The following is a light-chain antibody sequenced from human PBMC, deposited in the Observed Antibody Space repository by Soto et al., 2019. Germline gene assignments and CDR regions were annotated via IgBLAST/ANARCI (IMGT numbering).Light chain of an antibody. J-gene: IGKJ2*01. Sequence: DVVMTQSPLSLPVTPGESASISCRSSQSLLQSNGYNYVDWYLQRPGQSPQLLIYLPSLRASGVHDRFSGSGSGTDFTLTISRMEAEDVGVYYCMQAQLTRPSAFGQGTKVEIK. CDR3: MQAQLTRPSA. V-gene: IGKV2-28*01. CDR2: LPS. CDR1: QSLLQSNGYNY.